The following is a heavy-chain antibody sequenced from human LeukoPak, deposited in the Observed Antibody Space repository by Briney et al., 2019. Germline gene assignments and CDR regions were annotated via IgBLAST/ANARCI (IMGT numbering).Heavy chain of an antibody. J-gene: IGHJ4*02. CDR3: ARDADYYGFDY. D-gene: IGHD3-10*01. CDR1: GFTFGSYA. CDR2: ISSNGGST. V-gene: IGHV3-64*01. Sequence: PGGSLRLSCAASGFTFGSYAMHWVRQAPGKGLEYVSAISSNGGSTYYANSVKGRFTISRDNSKNTLYLQMGSLRAEDMAVYYCARDADYYGFDYWGQGTLVTVSS.